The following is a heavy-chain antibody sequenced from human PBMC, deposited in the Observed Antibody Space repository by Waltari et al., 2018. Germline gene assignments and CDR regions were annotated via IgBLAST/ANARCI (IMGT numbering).Heavy chain of an antibody. CDR3: TTDKSGEPFDY. J-gene: IGHJ4*02. D-gene: IGHD4-17*01. Sequence: EVHLVESGGGLVKPGGSLRLSCAASGFTFGNAWLSWVRRAPGKGVEWVGRIKSKNDGGTTDYAAPVKGRFTISRDDSKNTLYLQMNSLKTEETAVYYCTTDKSGEPFDYWGQGTLVTVSS. CDR1: GFTFGNAW. V-gene: IGHV3-15*01. CDR2: IKSKNDGGTT.